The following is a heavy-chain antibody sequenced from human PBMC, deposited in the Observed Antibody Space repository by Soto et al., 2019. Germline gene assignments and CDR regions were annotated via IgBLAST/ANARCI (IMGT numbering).Heavy chain of an antibody. CDR3: AQSPAPFGVASNWFDP. V-gene: IGHV2-5*01. Sequence: SGPTLVNPTHTLTLTCTFSGFSLSTSGVGVGWIRQPPGKALEWLALIYWNDDKRYSPSLKSRLTITKDTSKNRVVLTMTNMDPVDTATYYCAQSPAPFGVASNWFDPWGQGTLVTVSS. D-gene: IGHD3-3*01. CDR2: IYWNDDK. J-gene: IGHJ5*02. CDR1: GFSLSTSGVG.